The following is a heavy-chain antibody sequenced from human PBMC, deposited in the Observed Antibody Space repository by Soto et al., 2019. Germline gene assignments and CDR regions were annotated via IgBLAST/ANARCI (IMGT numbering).Heavy chain of an antibody. CDR1: GFPFSTTD. D-gene: IGHD3-10*01. V-gene: IGHV3-23*01. CDR2: ISGGGETT. Sequence: EFQVMQSGGGLVQPGGSLRLACAASGFPFSTTDMSWVRQAPGKGLEWVSTISGGGETTYYADSVKGRFTISRDNFKHTVYLQMDGLRVDDTALYYCAKNSGWFNTWGQGDLVTVSS. J-gene: IGHJ5*02. CDR3: AKNSGWFNT.